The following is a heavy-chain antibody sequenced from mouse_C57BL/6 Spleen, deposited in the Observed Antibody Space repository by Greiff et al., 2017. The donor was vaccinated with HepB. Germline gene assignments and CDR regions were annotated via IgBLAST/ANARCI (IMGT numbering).Heavy chain of an antibody. CDR2: FYPGSGSI. Sequence: QVQLQQSGAELVKPGASVKLSCKASGYTFTEYTIHWVKQRSGQGLEWIGWFYPGSGSIKYNEKFKDKATLTADKSSSTVYMELSRLTSEDSAVYFCARHEAYYGSSSGRWFAYWGQGTLVTVSA. D-gene: IGHD1-1*01. CDR1: GYTFTEYT. J-gene: IGHJ3*01. CDR3: ARHEAYYGSSSGRWFAY. V-gene: IGHV1-62-2*01.